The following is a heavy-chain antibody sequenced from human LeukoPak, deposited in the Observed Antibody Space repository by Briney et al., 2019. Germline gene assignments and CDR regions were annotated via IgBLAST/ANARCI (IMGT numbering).Heavy chain of an antibody. CDR2: IRHDGSIK. Sequence: GGSLRPSCAASGFIFSTYGMYWVRQAPGKGLEWVAFIRHDGSIKNYADSVKGRSTISRDNSKNTLYLQMNSLRAEDTAVYYCAKDSLADIDYWGQGTLVTASS. CDR3: AKDSLADIDY. J-gene: IGHJ4*02. V-gene: IGHV3-30*02. D-gene: IGHD3-16*01. CDR1: GFIFSTYG.